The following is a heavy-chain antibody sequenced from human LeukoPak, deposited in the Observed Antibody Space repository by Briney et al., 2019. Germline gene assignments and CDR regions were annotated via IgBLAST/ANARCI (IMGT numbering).Heavy chain of an antibody. CDR2: LKQDGSET. CDR1: GFTFSTYW. J-gene: IGHJ4*02. V-gene: IGHV3-7*01. Sequence: GGSLRLSCAASGFTFSTYWMSWVRQAPGKGLEWVANLKQDGSETYYVDSVKGRFTISSDNAKNSLFLQMNSLRAEDTAVYYCARSGRGDYWGQGTLVTVSS. CDR3: ARSGRGDY.